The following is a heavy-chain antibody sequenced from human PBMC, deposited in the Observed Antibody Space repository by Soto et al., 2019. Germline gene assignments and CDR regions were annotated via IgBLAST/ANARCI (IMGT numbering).Heavy chain of an antibody. Sequence: GGSLRLSCAASGFTFSSYGMHWVRQAPGKGLEWVAVISYDGSNKYYADSVKGRFTISRDSSKNTLYLQMNSLRAEDTAVYYCAKLVAAARGDYWGQGTLVTVSS. CDR3: AKLVAAARGDY. CDR1: GFTFSSYG. V-gene: IGHV3-30*18. D-gene: IGHD6-13*01. CDR2: ISYDGSNK. J-gene: IGHJ4*02.